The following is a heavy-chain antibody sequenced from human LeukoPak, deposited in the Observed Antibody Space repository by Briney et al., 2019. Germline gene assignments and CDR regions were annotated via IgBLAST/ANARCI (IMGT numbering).Heavy chain of an antibody. CDR3: ARAGTYDYVWGSYRKFDY. D-gene: IGHD3-16*02. Sequence: ASVKVSCKASGYTFTSYYMHWVRQAPGQGLEWMGIINPSGGSTSYAQKFQGRVTMTRDTSTSTVYMELSSLRSEDTAVYYCARAGTYDYVWGSYRKFDYWGQGTLVTVPS. CDR2: INPSGGST. J-gene: IGHJ4*02. CDR1: GYTFTSYY. V-gene: IGHV1-46*01.